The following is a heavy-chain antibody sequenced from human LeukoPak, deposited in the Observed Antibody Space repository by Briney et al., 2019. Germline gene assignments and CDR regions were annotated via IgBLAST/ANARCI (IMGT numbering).Heavy chain of an antibody. V-gene: IGHV4-59*08. Sequence: SETLSLTCTVPGGSISSYYWSWIRQPPGKGLEWIGYIYYSGSTNYNPSLKSRVTISVDTSKNQFSLKLSSVTAADTAVYYCARSLNWFDPWGQGTLVTVSS. J-gene: IGHJ5*02. CDR2: IYYSGST. CDR3: ARSLNWFDP. CDR1: GGSISSYY.